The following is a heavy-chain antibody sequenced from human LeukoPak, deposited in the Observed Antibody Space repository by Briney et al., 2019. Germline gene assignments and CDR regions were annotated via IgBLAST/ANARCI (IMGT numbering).Heavy chain of an antibody. CDR1: GGSFSGYY. CDR3: ARAPGYSSSWYYSPLGDY. V-gene: IGHV4-34*01. D-gene: IGHD6-13*01. J-gene: IGHJ4*02. Sequence: SETLSLTCAVYGGSFSGYYWSWIRQPPGKGLEWIGEISHSGSTNYNPSLKSRVTISVDTSKNQFSLKLSSVTAADTAVYYCARAPGYSSSWYYSPLGDYWGQGTLVAVSS. CDR2: ISHSGST.